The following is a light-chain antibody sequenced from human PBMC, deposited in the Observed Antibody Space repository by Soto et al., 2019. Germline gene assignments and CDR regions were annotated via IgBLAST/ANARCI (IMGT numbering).Light chain of an antibody. Sequence: QAVVTQPPSASGTPGQRVTISCSGSSSNIGSNTVNWYQQLPGTAPKLLNYNNNQRPSGVPDRFSGSKSGTSAPLATSGLQSEDEADYYCAAWDDSLNGLVFGTGTKLTVL. CDR3: AAWDDSLNGLV. V-gene: IGLV1-44*01. J-gene: IGLJ1*01. CDR2: NNN. CDR1: SSNIGSNT.